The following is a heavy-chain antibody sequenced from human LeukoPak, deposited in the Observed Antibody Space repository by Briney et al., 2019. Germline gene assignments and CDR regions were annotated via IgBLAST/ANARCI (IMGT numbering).Heavy chain of an antibody. CDR1: GYTFTRYS. CDR3: ARDMYSSGYLCDY. CDR2: INAGNGNT. V-gene: IGHV1-3*01. Sequence: ASVKVSCKASGYTFTRYSMHWVRQAPGQRLEWMGWINAGNGNTKYSQKFQGRVTITRDTSANTAYMELSSLRSEDTAVYYCARDMYSSGYLCDYWGQGTLVTVSS. D-gene: IGHD6-19*01. J-gene: IGHJ4*02.